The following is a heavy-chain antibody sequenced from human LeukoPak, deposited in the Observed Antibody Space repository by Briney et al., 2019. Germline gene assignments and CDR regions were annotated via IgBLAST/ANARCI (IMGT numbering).Heavy chain of an antibody. J-gene: IGHJ3*02. CDR2: ISYDGSNK. V-gene: IGHV3-30*04. Sequence: GGSLRLSCAASGFTFSSYAMHWARQAPGKGLEWVAVISYDGSNKYYADSVKGRFTISRDNSKNTLYLQMNSLRAEDTAVYYCAREAFTMSFPAFDIWGQGTMVTVSS. CDR3: AREAFTMSFPAFDI. CDR1: GFTFSSYA. D-gene: IGHD3-10*02.